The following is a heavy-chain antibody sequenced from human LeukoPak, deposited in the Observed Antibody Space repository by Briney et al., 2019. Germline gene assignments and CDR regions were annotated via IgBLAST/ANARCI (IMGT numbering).Heavy chain of an antibody. J-gene: IGHJ4*02. V-gene: IGHV3-23*01. D-gene: IGHD2-15*01. CDR3: AKDGAALIIGYYFAY. CDR1: GFTFSSYA. CDR2: ISGSGGST. Sequence: HPGGSLRLSCAASGFTFSSYAMSWVCQAPGKGLEWVSAISGSGGSTYYADSVKGRFSISRDNSKNTLYLQLNSLRAEDTAVYFCAKDGAALIIGYYFAYWGQGSLVTVSS.